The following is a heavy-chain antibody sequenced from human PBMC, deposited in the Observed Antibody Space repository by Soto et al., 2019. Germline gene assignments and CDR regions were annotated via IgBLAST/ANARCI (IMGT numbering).Heavy chain of an antibody. CDR1: GFTVSSNY. Sequence: GGSLRLSCAASGFTVSSNYMSWVRQAPGKGLEWVSVIYSGGSTYYADSVKGRFTISRHNSKNTLYLQMNSLRAEDTAVYYCAREVVTIFGVVRYFDYWGQGTLVTVSS. J-gene: IGHJ4*02. D-gene: IGHD3-3*01. CDR3: AREVVTIFGVVRYFDY. CDR2: IYSGGST. V-gene: IGHV3-53*04.